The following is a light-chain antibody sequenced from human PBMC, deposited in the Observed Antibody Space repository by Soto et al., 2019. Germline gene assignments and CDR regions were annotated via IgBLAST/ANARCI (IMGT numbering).Light chain of an antibody. V-gene: IGKV4-1*01. Sequence: DIVMTQSPDSLAVSLGERATINCKSSQSVLYNSNNKNYLAWYQQKSGQPPRLLIYWASTRESGVPDRFSGSGSGTDFTLTISSLQSVDFAVYYCQQYDNWPQTFGQGTKVDIK. CDR1: QSVLYNSNNKNY. CDR2: WAS. CDR3: QQYDNWPQT. J-gene: IGKJ1*01.